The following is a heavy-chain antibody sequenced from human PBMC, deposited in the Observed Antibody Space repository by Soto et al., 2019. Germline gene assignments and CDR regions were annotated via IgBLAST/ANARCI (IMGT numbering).Heavy chain of an antibody. J-gene: IGHJ4*02. Sequence: PGGSLRLSCAASGFTFSSYAMSWVRQAPGKGLEWVSAISGSGGSTYYADSVKGRFTISRDNSKNTLYLQMISLISEDTAVYYCAYSSTPFDYWGQGTLVTVSS. CDR2: ISGSGGST. CDR1: GFTFSSYA. D-gene: IGHD6-13*01. V-gene: IGHV3-23*01. CDR3: AYSSTPFDY.